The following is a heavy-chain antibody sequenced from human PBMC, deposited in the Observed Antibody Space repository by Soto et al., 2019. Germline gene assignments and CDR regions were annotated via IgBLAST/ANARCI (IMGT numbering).Heavy chain of an antibody. J-gene: IGHJ4*02. Sequence: SETLSLTCAVSGGSISSGGYSWSWIRQPPGKGLEWIGYIYDSGSTYYNPSLKSRVSLSVDTSKNQFSLNLTSVTAADTAMYYCARSSRSYFDYWGQGTLVTVSS. V-gene: IGHV4-30-2*05. CDR2: IYDSGST. CDR3: ARSSRSYFDY. CDR1: GGSISSGGYS.